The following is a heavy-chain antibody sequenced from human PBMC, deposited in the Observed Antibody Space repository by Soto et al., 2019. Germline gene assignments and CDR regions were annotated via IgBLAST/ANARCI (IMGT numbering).Heavy chain of an antibody. CDR2: IYRTGST. V-gene: IGHV4-4*02. D-gene: IGHD1-7*01. CDR1: RCTFTSTNW. J-gene: IGHJ4*02. Sequence: TFACSRCTFTSTNWCTWVRQPPGQGLEWIGEIYRTGSTNYNPSLKSRVTISLDKSENKFSLKVTSLTAADTAVYYCASRDTGTSVDYWGQGTLVTVSS. CDR3: ASRDTGTSVDY.